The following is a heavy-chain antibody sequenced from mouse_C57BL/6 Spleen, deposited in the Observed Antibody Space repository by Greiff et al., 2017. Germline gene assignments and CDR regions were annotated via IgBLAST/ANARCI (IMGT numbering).Heavy chain of an antibody. CDR3: ARGITTVVEGRYFDY. Sequence: VKLQESGPELVRPGVSVKISCKGSGYTFTDYAMHWVKQSHAKSLEWIGVISTYYGDASYNQKFKDTATMTVDKSSSTAYMELARLTSEDSAVYYWARGITTVVEGRYFDYWGQGTTLTVSS. J-gene: IGHJ2*01. V-gene: IGHV1-67*01. CDR2: ISTYYGDA. CDR1: GYTFTDYA. D-gene: IGHD1-1*01.